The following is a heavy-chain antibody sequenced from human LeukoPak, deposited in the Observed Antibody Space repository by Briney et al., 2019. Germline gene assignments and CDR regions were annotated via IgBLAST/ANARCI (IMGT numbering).Heavy chain of an antibody. CDR2: IKSKTDAGTT. D-gene: IGHD1-26*01. Sequence: GGSLRLSCSASGFTLIDYNMHWVRQVPGKGLEWVGRIKSKTDAGTTDYAPPVKGRFTISRDDSKNTLYLQMNSLKTEDTAVYYCTTEGSRHYWGQGTLVTVSS. J-gene: IGHJ4*02. CDR1: GFTLIDYN. V-gene: IGHV3-15*01. CDR3: TTEGSRHY.